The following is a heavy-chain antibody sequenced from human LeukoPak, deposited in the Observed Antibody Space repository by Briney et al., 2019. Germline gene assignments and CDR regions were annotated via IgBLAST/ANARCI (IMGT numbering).Heavy chain of an antibody. CDR3: ARDPHGVQYYYGSGSYRFDY. V-gene: IGHV1-3*01. CDR1: GYTFTSYA. Sequence: GASVKVSCKASGYTFTSYALHWVRQAPRQRLEWMGWINAGYGNTKYSQKFQGRVTITRDTSASTAYMELSSLRSEDTAVYCCARDPHGVQYYYGSGSYRFDYWGQGTLVTVSS. CDR2: INAGYGNT. J-gene: IGHJ4*02. D-gene: IGHD3-10*01.